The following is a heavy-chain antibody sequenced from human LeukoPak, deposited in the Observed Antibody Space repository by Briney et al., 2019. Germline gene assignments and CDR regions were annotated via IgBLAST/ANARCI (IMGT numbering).Heavy chain of an antibody. CDR2: IYSGGST. V-gene: IGHV3-66*01. Sequence: GGSLRLSCAASGFTVSSNYMSWVRQAPGKGLEWVSVIYSGGSTYYADSVKGRFTISRDNSKNTLYLQMNSLRAEDTAVYYCARDHHDGDYDHIDYWGQGTLVTVSS. CDR3: ARDHHDGDYDHIDY. CDR1: GFTVSSNY. J-gene: IGHJ4*02. D-gene: IGHD4-17*01.